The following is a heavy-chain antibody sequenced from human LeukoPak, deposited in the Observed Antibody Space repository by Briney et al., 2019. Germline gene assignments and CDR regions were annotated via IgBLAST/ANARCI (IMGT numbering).Heavy chain of an antibody. Sequence: GRSLRLSCAASGFTFSSYAMHWVRQAPGKGLEWVAVISYDGSNKYYADSVKGRFTISRDNSKNTLYLQMNSLRAEGTAVYYCARDPRGSYYYYGMDVWGKGTTVTVSS. V-gene: IGHV3-30*04. D-gene: IGHD5-12*01. CDR1: GFTFSSYA. J-gene: IGHJ6*04. CDR2: ISYDGSNK. CDR3: ARDPRGSYYYYGMDV.